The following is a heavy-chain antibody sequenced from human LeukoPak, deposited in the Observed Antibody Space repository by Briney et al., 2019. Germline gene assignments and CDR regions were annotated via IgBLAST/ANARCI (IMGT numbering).Heavy chain of an antibody. CDR3: TRIISSGNFDY. J-gene: IGHJ4*02. Sequence: SETLSLTCSVSGDSISSPTYHWGWVRQPPGKGPEWIATIYYNGITYYSPSLRGRATISMDTSNNQFSLRVNSVTAADTAIYYCTRIISSGNFDYWGQGLLVTVSS. CDR1: GDSISSPTYH. D-gene: IGHD3-3*01. V-gene: IGHV4-39*07. CDR2: IYYNGIT.